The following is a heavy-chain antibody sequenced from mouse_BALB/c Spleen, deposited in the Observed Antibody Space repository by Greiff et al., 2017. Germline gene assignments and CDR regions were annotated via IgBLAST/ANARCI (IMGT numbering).Heavy chain of an antibody. CDR1: GYTFTSYT. V-gene: IGHV1-4*01. J-gene: IGHJ2*01. Sequence: VQLQQSGAELARPGASVKMSCKASGYTFTSYTMHWVKQRPGQGLEWIGYINPSSGYTNYNQKFKDKATLTADKSSSTAYMQLSSLTSEDSAVYYCAKSRDYRYGYYFDYWGQGTTLTVSS. CDR3: AKSRDYRYGYYFDY. D-gene: IGHD2-14*01. CDR2: INPSSGYT.